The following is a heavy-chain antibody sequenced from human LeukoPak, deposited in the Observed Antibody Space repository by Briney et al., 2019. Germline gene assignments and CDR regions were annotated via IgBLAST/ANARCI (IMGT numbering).Heavy chain of an antibody. D-gene: IGHD6-6*01. CDR3: ARAIAARPY. V-gene: IGHV3-21*01. Sequence: GGSLRLSCAASRFTFSSYTMNWVRQAPGKGLEWVSSISSSGTYTYYADSVKGRFTISRDNAKNSLYLQMNSLRAEDTAVYYCARAIAARPYWGQGTLVTVSS. CDR1: RFTFSSYT. J-gene: IGHJ4*02. CDR2: ISSSGTYT.